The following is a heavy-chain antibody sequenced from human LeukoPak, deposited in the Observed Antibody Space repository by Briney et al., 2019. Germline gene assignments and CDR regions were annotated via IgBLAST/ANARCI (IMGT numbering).Heavy chain of an antibody. CDR2: ICSSGGST. D-gene: IGHD4-17*01. J-gene: IGHJ4*02. CDR1: GFTFSNYA. CDR3: AKPSDYGAAGSFDY. V-gene: IGHV3-23*01. Sequence: GGSLRLSCAASGFTFSNYAMSWVRQAPGKGLEWVSICSSGGSTYYADSVKGRFTTTRDNSKNTLYLQMNSLRAEGTAVYHCAKPSDYGAAGSFDYWGQGTLVTVSS.